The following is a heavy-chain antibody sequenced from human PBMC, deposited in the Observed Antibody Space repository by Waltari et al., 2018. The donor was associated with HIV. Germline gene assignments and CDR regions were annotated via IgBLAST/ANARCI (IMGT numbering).Heavy chain of an antibody. CDR3: ARTGIAGAGVYFQY. J-gene: IGHJ1*01. Sequence: QVQLVQSASELKKPGASVKVSCKASGYTFSTYGVNWVRQAPGQGLEWMGWINTKNGNPTYGQGFTGRFVFSLDTSVSTTYLQINSLKAEDTAVYYCARTGIAGAGVYFQYWGQGTLVTVSS. CDR2: INTKNGNP. D-gene: IGHD6-13*01. V-gene: IGHV7-4-1*02. CDR1: GYTFSTYG.